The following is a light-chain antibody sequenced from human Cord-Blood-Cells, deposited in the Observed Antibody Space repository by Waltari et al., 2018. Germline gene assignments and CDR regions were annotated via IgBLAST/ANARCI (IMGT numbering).Light chain of an antibody. CDR3: MQRIEFPFT. Sequence: DLVMTQTPLSLPVTPGAPASISCSSTQSLLDSDDGNTYLDWYLQKPGQSPQLLISTLSYRASGVPDRFSGSGSGTDFTLKISRVEAEDVGVYYCMQRIEFPFTFGPGTKVDIK. V-gene: IGKV2-40*01. CDR2: TLS. J-gene: IGKJ3*01. CDR1: QSLLDSDDGNTY.